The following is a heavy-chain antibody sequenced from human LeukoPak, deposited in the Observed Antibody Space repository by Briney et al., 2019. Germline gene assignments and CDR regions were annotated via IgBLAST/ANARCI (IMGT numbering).Heavy chain of an antibody. J-gene: IGHJ4*02. D-gene: IGHD1-26*01. CDR3: ARGQGELPYGGNPVDY. CDR1: GYTFTSYD. V-gene: IGHV1-8*03. Sequence: GASVKVSCKASGYTFTSYDINWVRQATGQGLEWMGWMNPNSGNTGYAQKFQGRVTITRNTSISTAYMELSSLRSEDTAVYYCARGQGELPYGGNPVDYWGQGTLVTVSS. CDR2: MNPNSGNT.